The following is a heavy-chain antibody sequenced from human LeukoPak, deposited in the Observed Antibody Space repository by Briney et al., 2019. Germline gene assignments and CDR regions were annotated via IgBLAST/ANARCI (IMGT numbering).Heavy chain of an antibody. D-gene: IGHD4-17*01. CDR1: GGTFSSYA. Sequence: SVKVSCKASGGTFSSYAISWVRQAPGQGLEWMGRIIPIFGTANYAQKFQGRVTITTDESTSTAYMELSSLRSEDTAVYYCARGQGYGDYVPLYYYYMDVWGKGTTVTVSS. CDR3: ARGQGYGDYVPLYYYYMDV. J-gene: IGHJ6*03. V-gene: IGHV1-69*05. CDR2: IIPIFGTA.